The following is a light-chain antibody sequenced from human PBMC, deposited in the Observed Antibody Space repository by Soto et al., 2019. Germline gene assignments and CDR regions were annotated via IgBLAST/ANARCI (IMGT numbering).Light chain of an antibody. CDR3: QQRSNLLT. J-gene: IGKJ4*01. V-gene: IGKV3-11*01. CDR2: EAS. Sequence: EIVLTQSPATLSLSPGERATLSCRASQSVSSYLAWYQQKPGQAPRLLIYEASNRATGIPARFSGSGSGTDFTLTISSLEPEDFAVYYRQQRSNLLTFGGGTKVEIK. CDR1: QSVSSY.